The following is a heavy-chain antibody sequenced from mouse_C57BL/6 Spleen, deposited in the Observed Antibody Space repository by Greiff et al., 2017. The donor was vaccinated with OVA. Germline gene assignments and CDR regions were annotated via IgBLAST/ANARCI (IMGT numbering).Heavy chain of an antibody. J-gene: IGHJ4*01. V-gene: IGHV1-82*01. D-gene: IGHD1-3*01. CDR2: IYPGDGDT. Sequence: VQRVESGPELVKPGASVKISCKASGYAFSSSWMNWVKQRPGKGLEWIGRIYPGDGDTNYNGKFKGKATLTADKSSSTAYMQLSSLTSEDSAVYFCASLAPYYAMDYWGQGTSVTVSS. CDR1: GYAFSSSW. CDR3: ASLAPYYAMDY.